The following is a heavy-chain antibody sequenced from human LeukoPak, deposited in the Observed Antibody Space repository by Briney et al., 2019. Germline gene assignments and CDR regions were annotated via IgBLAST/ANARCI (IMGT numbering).Heavy chain of an antibody. CDR1: GGSISSGDYY. V-gene: IGHV4-30-4*01. CDR3: ARRAPYSYEWSTLDY. J-gene: IGHJ4*02. D-gene: IGHD5-18*01. CDR2: IYYSGST. Sequence: PSQTLSLTCTVSGGSISSGDYYWSWIRQPPGKGLEWIGYIYYSGSTYYNPSLKSRVTISVDTSKNQFSLKLSSVTAADTAVYYCARRAPYSYEWSTLDYWGQGTLVTVSS.